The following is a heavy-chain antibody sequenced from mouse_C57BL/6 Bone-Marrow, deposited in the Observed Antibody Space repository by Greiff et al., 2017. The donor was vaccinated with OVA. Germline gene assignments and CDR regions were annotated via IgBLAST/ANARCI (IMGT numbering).Heavy chain of an antibody. CDR1: GYTFTSYG. J-gene: IGHJ3*01. CDR2: IYPGNGYT. V-gene: IGHV1-58*01. CDR3: SGAPFAY. Sequence: EVQLLQSGAELVRPGSSVKMSCKTSGYTFTSYGINWVKQRPGQGLEWIGYIYPGNGYTKYNEKFKGKATLTADTSSSTAYMQLSSLTSEDSAIFFCSGAPFAYWGQGTLVAVSA.